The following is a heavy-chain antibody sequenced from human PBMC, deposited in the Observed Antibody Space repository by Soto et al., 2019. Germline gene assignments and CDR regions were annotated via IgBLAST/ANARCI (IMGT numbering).Heavy chain of an antibody. J-gene: IGHJ3*02. CDR3: AIAPYSGSYRNAFDI. Sequence: SETLSLTCAVYGGSFSGYYWSWIRQPPGKGLEWIGEINHSGSTNYNPSLKSRFTISVETSKNQFSLKLSSVTAADTAVYYCAIAPYSGSYRNAFDIWGQGTMVTVSS. V-gene: IGHV4-34*01. D-gene: IGHD1-26*01. CDR1: GGSFSGYY. CDR2: INHSGST.